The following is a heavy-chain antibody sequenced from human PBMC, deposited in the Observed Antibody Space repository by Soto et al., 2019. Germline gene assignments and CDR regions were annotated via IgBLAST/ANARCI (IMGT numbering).Heavy chain of an antibody. V-gene: IGHV4-34*01. CDR2: INHSGST. Sequence: XGTLSLTCAVYGVSFSSYDWSWIRQPPGKGLEWIGEINHSGSTNYNPSLKSRVTISVDTSKNQFSLKLSSVTAADTAVYYCARRSQQQLVRGVNWFDTGAQGTLVTVPS. CDR1: GVSFSSYD. J-gene: IGHJ5*02. CDR3: ARRSQQQLVRGVNWFDT. D-gene: IGHD6-13*01.